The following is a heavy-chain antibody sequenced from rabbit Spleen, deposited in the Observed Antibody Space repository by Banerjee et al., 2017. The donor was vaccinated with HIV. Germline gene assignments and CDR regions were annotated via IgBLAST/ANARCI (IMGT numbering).Heavy chain of an antibody. CDR3: ARDLAGVIGWNFNL. V-gene: IGHV1S40*01. J-gene: IGHJ4*01. CDR1: GVSFSGDSFSGDSY. D-gene: IGHD4-1*01. CDR2: INTATGKA. Sequence: QSLEESGGDLVKPGASLTLTCIASGVSFSGDSFSGDSYMCWVRQAPGKGLEWIACINTATGKAVYATWAKGRFTMSTPSSTTVTLQMTSLTAADTATYFCARDLAGVIGWNFNLWGQGTLVTVS.